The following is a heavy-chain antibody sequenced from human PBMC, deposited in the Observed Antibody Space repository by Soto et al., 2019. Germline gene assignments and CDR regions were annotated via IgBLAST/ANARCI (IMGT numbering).Heavy chain of an antibody. CDR3: ARGVAMSTPPYYYDS. Sequence: QVQLQESGPGLVKPSETLSLTCSVSGGAISGPYWSWIRQPPGKGLEWIGYIFNPGVTKYNPSLKSRVTISLDKSKSQFSLRLDSVTAADTAIYYCARGVAMSTPPYYYDSWGQGTLVSVPS. CDR1: GGAISGPY. V-gene: IGHV4-59*11. CDR2: IFNPGVT. D-gene: IGHD4-4*01. J-gene: IGHJ4*02.